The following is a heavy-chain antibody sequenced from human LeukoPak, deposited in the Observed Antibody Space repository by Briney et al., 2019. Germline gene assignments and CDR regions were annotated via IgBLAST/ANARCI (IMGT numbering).Heavy chain of an antibody. CDR2: IYYSGST. D-gene: IGHD3-3*01. CDR1: GGSISSYY. Sequence: PSETLSLTCTVSGGSISSYYWSWIRQPPGKGLEWIGYIYYSGSTNYNPSLKSRVTISVDTSKNQFSLKLSSVTAADTAVYYCARGGYDFWSGYETHYYYYGMDVWGQGTTVTVSS. CDR3: ARGGYDFWSGYETHYYYYGMDV. J-gene: IGHJ6*02. V-gene: IGHV4-59*01.